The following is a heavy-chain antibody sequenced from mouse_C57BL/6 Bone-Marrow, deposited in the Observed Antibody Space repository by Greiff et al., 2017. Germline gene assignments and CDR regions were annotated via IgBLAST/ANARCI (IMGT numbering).Heavy chain of an antibody. CDR3: ARGLGLDY. J-gene: IGHJ2*01. D-gene: IGHD4-1*01. Sequence: EVKLQESGPGLVKPSQSLSLTCSVTGYSITSGYYWNWIRQFPGNKLEWMGYISYDGSNNYNPSLKNRISITRDTSKNQFFLKLNSVTTEDTATXYCARGLGLDYWGQGTTLTVSS. V-gene: IGHV3-6*01. CDR1: GYSITSGYY. CDR2: ISYDGSN.